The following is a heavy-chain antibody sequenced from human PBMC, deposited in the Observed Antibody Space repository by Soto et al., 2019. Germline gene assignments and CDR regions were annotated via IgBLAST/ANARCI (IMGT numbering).Heavy chain of an antibody. CDR2: ITWNSGTV. Sequence: EVHLVESGGGLVQPGRSLRLSCAASGFTCDDYAMHWVRQAPGKGLEWVAGITWNSGTVGYADSVKGRFTISRDNAKNSLYLQMNSLRSEDTALYYCSKAALERATNQEFDCWGQGTMVTVSS. D-gene: IGHD5-12*01. CDR1: GFTCDDYA. CDR3: SKAALERATNQEFDC. V-gene: IGHV3-9*01. J-gene: IGHJ4*02.